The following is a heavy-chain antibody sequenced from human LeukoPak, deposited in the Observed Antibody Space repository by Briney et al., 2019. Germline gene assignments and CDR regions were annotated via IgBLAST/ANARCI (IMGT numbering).Heavy chain of an antibody. V-gene: IGHV3-30*02. CDR1: GFTFSSYG. CDR2: IRYDGSNK. CDR3: AKEFKSTLVDAFDI. J-gene: IGHJ3*02. Sequence: GGSLRLSCAASGFTFSSYGMHWVRQAPGKGLEWVAFIRYDGSNKYYADSVKGRFTISRDNSKNTLYLQMNSLRAEDTAVYYCAKEFKSTLVDAFDIWGQGTMVTVSS. D-gene: IGHD6-13*01.